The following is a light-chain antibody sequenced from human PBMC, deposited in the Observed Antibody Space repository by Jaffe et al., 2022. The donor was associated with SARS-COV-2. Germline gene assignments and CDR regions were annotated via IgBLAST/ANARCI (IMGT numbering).Light chain of an antibody. CDR1: QSVLFSSNNKNY. CDR3: QQYYTAPIT. Sequence: DIVMTQSPDSLAVSLGDRATINCKSSQSVLFSSNNKNYLAWYQQKPGQPPKLLIHWASTRESGVPDRFSGSGSGTDFTLSISSLQAGDVAVYYCQQYYTAPITFGQGTRLEI. V-gene: IGKV4-1*01. J-gene: IGKJ5*01. CDR2: WAS.